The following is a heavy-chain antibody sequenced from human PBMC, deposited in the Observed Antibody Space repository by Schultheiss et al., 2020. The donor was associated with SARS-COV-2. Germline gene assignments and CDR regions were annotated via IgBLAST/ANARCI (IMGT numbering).Heavy chain of an antibody. Sequence: GGSLRLSCSASGFTFSSYAMHWVRQAPGKGLEWVSAISGSGGSTYYADSVKGRFTISRDNAKNSLYLQMNSLRAEDTAVYYCATPPTGTGDYWGQGTLVTVSS. J-gene: IGHJ4*02. CDR2: ISGSGGST. D-gene: IGHD1-1*01. V-gene: IGHV3-21*01. CDR1: GFTFSSYA. CDR3: ATPPTGTGDY.